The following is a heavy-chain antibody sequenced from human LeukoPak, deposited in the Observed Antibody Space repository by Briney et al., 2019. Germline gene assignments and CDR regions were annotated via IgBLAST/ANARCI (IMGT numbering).Heavy chain of an antibody. CDR3: AGDYGDPYYFDY. V-gene: IGHV3-11*01. D-gene: IGHD4-17*01. J-gene: IGHJ4*02. Sequence: GGSLRLSCAASGFTFSDYYMSWIRQAPGRGLEWVSYISSSGSTIYYADSVKGRFTISRDNAKNSLYLQMNSLRAEDTAVYYCAGDYGDPYYFDYWGQGTLVTVSS. CDR1: GFTFSDYY. CDR2: ISSSGSTI.